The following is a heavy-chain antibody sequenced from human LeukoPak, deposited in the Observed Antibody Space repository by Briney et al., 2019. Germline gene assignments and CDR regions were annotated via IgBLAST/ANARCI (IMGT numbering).Heavy chain of an antibody. Sequence: PSETLSLTCAVYGGSFSDYYWTWIRQPPGKGLEWIGEINHSGKTNYNPSLKSRLTISVDSSKNQFSLQLTSVTDADTAVYYCAKGGGVVLRYWWDPWGQGTPVTVSS. J-gene: IGHJ5*02. CDR1: GGSFSDYY. CDR3: AKGGGVVLRYWWDP. CDR2: INHSGKT. D-gene: IGHD3-16*01. V-gene: IGHV4-34*01.